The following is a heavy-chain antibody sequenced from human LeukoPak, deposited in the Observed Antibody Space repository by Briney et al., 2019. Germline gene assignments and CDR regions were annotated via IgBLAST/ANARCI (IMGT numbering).Heavy chain of an antibody. CDR1: AFTFSDYS. J-gene: IGHJ3*02. CDR3: ARSPSYYYDSSGYYYVNAFDI. D-gene: IGHD3-22*01. V-gene: IGHV3-48*01. Sequence: GGSLRLSCAASAFTFSDYSMNWVRQAPGKGLEWVSYISGRSSTIYYADSVKGRFTISRDNAKNSMYLQMNSLRAEDTAVYYCARSPSYYYDSSGYYYVNAFDIWGQGTMVTVSS. CDR2: ISGRSSTI.